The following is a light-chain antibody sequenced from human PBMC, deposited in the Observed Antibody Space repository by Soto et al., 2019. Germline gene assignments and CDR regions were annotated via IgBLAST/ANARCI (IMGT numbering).Light chain of an antibody. Sequence: IQMTQFPSTLSASVGDRVTIPFRASQSISSWLAWYQQKPGKAPKLLIYKASSLQSGVPSRFSGSGSGTEFTLTISSLQPEDFATYYCLQHNSYSEAFGQGTKVDI. CDR1: QSISSW. J-gene: IGKJ1*01. CDR2: KAS. V-gene: IGKV1-5*03. CDR3: LQHNSYSEA.